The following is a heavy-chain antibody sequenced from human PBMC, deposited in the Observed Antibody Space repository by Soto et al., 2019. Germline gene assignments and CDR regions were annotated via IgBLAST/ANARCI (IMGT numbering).Heavy chain of an antibody. CDR2: INHSGST. CDR1: GGSFSGYY. Sequence: SETLSLTCAVYGGSFSGYYWSWIRQPPGKGLEWIGEINHSGSTNYNPSLKSRVTISVDTSKNQFSLKLSSVTAADTAVYYCARDGRYSNSYSDWGQGTLVTVSS. D-gene: IGHD6-13*01. V-gene: IGHV4-34*01. J-gene: IGHJ4*02. CDR3: ARDGRYSNSYSD.